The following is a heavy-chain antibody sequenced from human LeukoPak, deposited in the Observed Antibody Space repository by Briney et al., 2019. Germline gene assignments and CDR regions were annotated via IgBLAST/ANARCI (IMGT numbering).Heavy chain of an antibody. CDR3: AKAPNYYDSSGYCFFAFDI. V-gene: IGHV3-30*02. J-gene: IGHJ3*02. D-gene: IGHD3-22*01. CDR1: GFTFSSYG. CDR2: IRYDGSNK. Sequence: GGSLRLSCAASGFTFSSYGMHWVRQAPGKGLEWGAFIRYDGSNKYYADYVKGRFAISRDNSKNTLYLQMNSLRAEDTAVYYCAKAPNYYDSSGYCFFAFDIWGQGTMVTVSS.